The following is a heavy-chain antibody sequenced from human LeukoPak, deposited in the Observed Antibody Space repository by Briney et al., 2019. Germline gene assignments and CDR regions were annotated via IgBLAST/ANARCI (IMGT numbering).Heavy chain of an antibody. CDR3: TRDLMDYDYGDKGGNY. J-gene: IGHJ4*02. D-gene: IGHD4-23*01. CDR2: ISSSSSTI. Sequence: PGGSLRLSCAASGFSFSSYSMNWVRQAPGKGLEWVSYISSSSSTIYYADSVKGRFTISRDNAKNSLYLQMNSLRDEDTAVYYCTRDLMDYDYGDKGGNYWGQGTLVTVSS. V-gene: IGHV3-48*02. CDR1: GFSFSSYS.